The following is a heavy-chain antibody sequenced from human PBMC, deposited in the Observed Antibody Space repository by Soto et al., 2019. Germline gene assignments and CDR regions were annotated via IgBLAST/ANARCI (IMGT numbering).Heavy chain of an antibody. CDR2: ISHHGSNK. Sequence: GGSLRLSCIASGFAFTSHAMHWVRQAPGKGLEWVAVISHHGSNKYYSDSVKGRFTISRDNSKNTLFLQMSSLRIDDTAVYYCARDPDENQLNPGGSFVNWGQGNLVTVSS. V-gene: IGHV3-30-3*01. CDR3: ARDPDENQLNPGGSFVN. D-gene: IGHD1-1*01. CDR1: GFAFTSHA. J-gene: IGHJ4*02.